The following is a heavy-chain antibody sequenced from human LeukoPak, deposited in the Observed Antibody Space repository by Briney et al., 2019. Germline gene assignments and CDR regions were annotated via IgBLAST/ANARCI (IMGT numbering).Heavy chain of an antibody. CDR2: MNPNSGNT. Sequence: ASVKVSCKASGYTFTSYDINWVRQATGQGLEWMGWMNPNSGNTGYAQKFQGRVTITRNTSISTAYMELSSLRSEDTAVYYCARGNWNDFPFDIWGQGTMVTVSS. CDR3: ARGNWNDFPFDI. D-gene: IGHD1-1*01. CDR1: GYTFTSYD. V-gene: IGHV1-8*03. J-gene: IGHJ3*02.